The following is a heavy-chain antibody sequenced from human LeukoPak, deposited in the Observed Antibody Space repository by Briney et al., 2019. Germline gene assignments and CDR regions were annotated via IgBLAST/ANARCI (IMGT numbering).Heavy chain of an antibody. CDR1: GYTFTSYG. D-gene: IGHD1-1*01. Sequence: ASVKVSCKASGYTFTSYGISWVRQAPGQGLEWMGWISAYNGNTNYAQKLQGRVTMTTDTSTSTAYMELRSLRSDDTAVYYCARGTSYNWNDNTYYYYGMDVWGQGTTDPVSS. V-gene: IGHV1-18*01. CDR2: ISAYNGNT. CDR3: ARGTSYNWNDNTYYYYGMDV. J-gene: IGHJ6*02.